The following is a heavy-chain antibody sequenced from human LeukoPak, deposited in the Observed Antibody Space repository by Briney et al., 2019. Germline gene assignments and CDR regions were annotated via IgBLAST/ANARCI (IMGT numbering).Heavy chain of an antibody. CDR3: ARDCSSTSCYFDAFDI. Sequence: GGSLRLTCAASGFTFSTYSMNWVRQAPGKGLEWVSSISSSSRDIYYADSVKGRFTISRDNAKISLYLQMNSLRAEDTAVYYCARDCSSTSCYFDAFDIWGQGTMVTVSS. J-gene: IGHJ3*02. CDR1: GFTFSTYS. CDR2: ISSSSRDI. V-gene: IGHV3-21*01. D-gene: IGHD2-2*01.